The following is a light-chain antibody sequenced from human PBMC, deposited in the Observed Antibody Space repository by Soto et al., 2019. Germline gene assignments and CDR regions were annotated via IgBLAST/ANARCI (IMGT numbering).Light chain of an antibody. V-gene: IGLV1-47*02. CDR3: EAWDDSLSALV. CDR2: INN. J-gene: IGLJ2*01. CDR1: SSNIGDND. Sequence: QSVLTQPPSASVTPGQRVTLSCSGSSSNIGDNDVYWYHQLPGTAPNLVIQINNQRPSGVPDRFSGSKSGTSASLAISGLRSEDEDGDDCEAWDDSLSALVFGGGTKLTVL.